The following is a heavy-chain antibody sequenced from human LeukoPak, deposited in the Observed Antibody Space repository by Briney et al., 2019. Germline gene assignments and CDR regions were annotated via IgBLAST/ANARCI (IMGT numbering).Heavy chain of an antibody. D-gene: IGHD3/OR15-3a*01. Sequence: PGGSLRLSCAASGFTFSGYSMSWVRQAPGKGLEWVGLIRDSGEAFYADFARGRFAISRDESENTLYLQMNSLRVEDTAVYFCARDRAANQDWVEFDPWGQGTPVIVSS. CDR1: GFTFSGYS. V-gene: IGHV3-66*03. J-gene: IGHJ5*02. CDR3: ARDRAANQDWVEFDP. CDR2: IRDSGEA.